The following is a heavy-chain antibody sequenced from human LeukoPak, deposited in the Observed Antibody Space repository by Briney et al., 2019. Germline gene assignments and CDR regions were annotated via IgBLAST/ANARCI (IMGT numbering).Heavy chain of an antibody. V-gene: IGHV3-9*01. CDR3: AKDMRQYYYDSSGYFDGGADY. J-gene: IGHJ4*02. CDR1: GFTFDDYA. Sequence: GGSLRLSCAASGFTFDDYAMHWVRQAPGKGLEWVSGISWNSGSIGYVDSVKGRFTISRDNAKNSLYLQMNSLRAEDTALNYCAKDMRQYYYDSSGYFDGGADYWGQGTLVTVSS. CDR2: ISWNSGSI. D-gene: IGHD3-22*01.